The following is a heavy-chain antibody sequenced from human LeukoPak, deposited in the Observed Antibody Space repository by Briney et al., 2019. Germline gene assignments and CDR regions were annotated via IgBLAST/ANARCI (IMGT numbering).Heavy chain of an antibody. V-gene: IGHV4-4*07. D-gene: IGHD3-22*01. J-gene: IGHJ1*01. CDR3: ARGTGDSSGYYYREYFQH. Sequence: SETLSLTCTVSGGSISSYYWSWIRQPPGKGLEWIGRIYTSGSTNYNPSLKSRVTMSVDTSKNQFSLKLSSVTAADTAVYYCARGTGDSSGYYYREYFQHWGQGTLVTVSS. CDR1: GGSISSYY. CDR2: IYTSGST.